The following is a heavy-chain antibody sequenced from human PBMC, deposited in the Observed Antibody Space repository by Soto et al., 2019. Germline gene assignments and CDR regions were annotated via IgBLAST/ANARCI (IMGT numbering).Heavy chain of an antibody. Sequence: SETLSLTCTVSGCSISIYYWSWIRQPPGKGLEWIGYIYYSGSTNYNPSLKSRVTISVDTSKNQFSLKLSSVTAADTAVYYCARELFGRSVWFDPWGQGTLVTVSS. D-gene: IGHD3-10*01. CDR1: GCSISIYY. CDR2: IYYSGST. CDR3: ARELFGRSVWFDP. J-gene: IGHJ5*02. V-gene: IGHV4-59*01.